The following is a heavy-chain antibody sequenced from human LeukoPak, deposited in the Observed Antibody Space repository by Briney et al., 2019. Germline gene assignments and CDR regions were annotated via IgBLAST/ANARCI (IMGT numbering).Heavy chain of an antibody. J-gene: IGHJ4*02. V-gene: IGHV3-30*04. CDR3: ARDFSSGWGLGY. CDR2: ISYDGSNK. D-gene: IGHD6-19*01. CDR1: GFTFSSYA. Sequence: GGSLRLSCAASGFTFSSYAMHWVRQAPGKGLEWVAVISYDGSNKYYADSVKGRFTISRDNSKNTLYLQMNSLRAEDTAVYYCARDFSSGWGLGYWGQGTLVTVSS.